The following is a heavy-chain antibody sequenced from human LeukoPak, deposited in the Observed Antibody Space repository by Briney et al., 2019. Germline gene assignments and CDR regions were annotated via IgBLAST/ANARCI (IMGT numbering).Heavy chain of an antibody. CDR2: IYSTGST. CDR3: ARQIASAGTAGFDF. V-gene: IGHV4-4*07. J-gene: IGHJ4*02. Sequence: SENLSLTCPVSGGSLSSYYWSWIRQPAGKGLEWIGRIYSTGSTNYNPSLKSRVTMSVDTSKNQFSLRLRSVTAADTAVYYCARQIASAGTAGFDFWGQGALVTVSS. D-gene: IGHD6-13*01. CDR1: GGSLSSYY.